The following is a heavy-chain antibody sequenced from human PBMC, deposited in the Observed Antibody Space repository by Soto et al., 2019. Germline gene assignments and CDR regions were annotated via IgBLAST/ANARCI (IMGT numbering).Heavy chain of an antibody. CDR1: GYTFTGYY. D-gene: IGHD2-15*01. V-gene: IGHV1-2*02. CDR3: ARDLGGWPDY. Sequence: ASVKVSCKASGYTFTGYYMHWVRQAPGQGLEWMGWINPNSGGTKYSQKFQGRVTITRDTSASTAYMELSSLRSEDTAVYYCARDLGGWPDYWGQGTLVTVSP. CDR2: INPNSGGT. J-gene: IGHJ4*02.